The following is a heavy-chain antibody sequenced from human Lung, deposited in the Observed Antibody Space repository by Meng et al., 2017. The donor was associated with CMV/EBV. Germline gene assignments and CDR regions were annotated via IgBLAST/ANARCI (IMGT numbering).Heavy chain of an antibody. CDR3: TTDRPRSGGKTHDF. CDR1: GSGFIFSDLW. J-gene: IGHJ4*02. CDR2: TKSKVDGETR. V-gene: IGHV3-15*01. Sequence: DVQLVESXXXXVXXGGSLRISFRGSGSGFIFSDLWINWVRQAPGKGLEWVGRTKSKVDGETRDYAAAVRGRFAISRDDSKNTLYLHMNSLKTEDTAVYYCTTDRPRSGGKTHDFWGQGTLVTVSS. D-gene: IGHD4-23*01.